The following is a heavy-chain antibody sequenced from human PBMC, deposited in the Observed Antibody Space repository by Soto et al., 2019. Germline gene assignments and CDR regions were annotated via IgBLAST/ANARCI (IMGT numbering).Heavy chain of an antibody. D-gene: IGHD4-17*01. V-gene: IGHV3-9*01. J-gene: IGHJ6*03. CDR2: ISWNGGTK. CDR3: AKDIRRPPEGIYYYFYYLDV. CDR1: GFTFDEYG. Sequence: EVQLVESGGGLVQPGRSLRLSCEASGFTFDEYGMHWVRQAPGKGLEWVSGISWNGGTKDYADSVKGRFTISRDNAKNSLYLQMNSLRAEDTALYYCAKDIRRPPEGIYYYFYYLDVWGKGTTVTVSS.